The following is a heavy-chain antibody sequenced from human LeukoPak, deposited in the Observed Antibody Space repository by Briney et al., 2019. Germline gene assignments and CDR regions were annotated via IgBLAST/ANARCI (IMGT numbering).Heavy chain of an antibody. V-gene: IGHV3-66*02. D-gene: IGHD5-18*01. CDR3: ARESGGLDTALGFDY. CDR1: GFTVSSNY. CDR2: IYSGGST. J-gene: IGHJ4*02. Sequence: WGSLRLSCAASGFTVSSNYMSWVRQAPAKGLEWVSVIYSGGSTYYAYSVKGRFTISRDNSKNTLYLQMNSLRAEDTAVYYCARESGGLDTALGFDYWGQGTLVTVSS.